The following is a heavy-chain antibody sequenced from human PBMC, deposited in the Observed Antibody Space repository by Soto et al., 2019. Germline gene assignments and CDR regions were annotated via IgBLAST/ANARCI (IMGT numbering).Heavy chain of an antibody. CDR2: ISHDGNNA. CDR1: GFIFRSYG. CDR3: AKQGIEVAGTDYFDY. Sequence: QVQLVESGGGVVQPGKSLRLSCAANGFIFRSYGVHWVRQAPGKGLEWVALISHDGNNAYYADAVNGRFTISRDNAKNTVSLQMNSLRAEDTAVYYCAKQGIEVAGTDYFDYWGQGALVTVAS. D-gene: IGHD6-19*01. J-gene: IGHJ4*02. V-gene: IGHV3-30*18.